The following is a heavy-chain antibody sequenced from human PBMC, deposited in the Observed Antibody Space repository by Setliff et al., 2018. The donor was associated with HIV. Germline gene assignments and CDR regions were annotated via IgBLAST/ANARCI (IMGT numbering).Heavy chain of an antibody. CDR2: ISPGSDIT. CDR1: GFTFSTYS. Sequence: GGSLRLSCAASGFTFSTYSMNWVRQTPEKGLEWVSAISPGSDITYYADSVKGRFTISRDDGNNMLFLQMNSLTPEDTAVYYCAKDNLYGGNSAVFDYWGQGTLVTVSS. D-gene: IGHD4-17*01. V-gene: IGHV3-48*01. J-gene: IGHJ4*02. CDR3: AKDNLYGGNSAVFDY.